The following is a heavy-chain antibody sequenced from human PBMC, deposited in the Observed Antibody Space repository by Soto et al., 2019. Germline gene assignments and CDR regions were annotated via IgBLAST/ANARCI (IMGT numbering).Heavy chain of an antibody. V-gene: IGHV3-21*01. Sequence: GGSLRLSCAASGLTFSSYSMNWVRQAPGKGLEWVSSISSSSSYIYYADSVKGRFTISRDNAKNSLYLQMNSLRAEDTAVYYCARDQDGAPDYWGQGTLVTVSS. J-gene: IGHJ4*02. CDR2: ISSSSSYI. CDR1: GLTFSSYS. CDR3: ARDQDGAPDY.